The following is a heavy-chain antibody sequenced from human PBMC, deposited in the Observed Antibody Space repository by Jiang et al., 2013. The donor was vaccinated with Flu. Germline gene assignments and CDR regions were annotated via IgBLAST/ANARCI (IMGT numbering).Heavy chain of an antibody. CDR2: INHSGST. Sequence: LLKPSETLSLTCAVYGGSFSGYYWSWIRQPPGKGLEWTGEINHSGSTNYNPSLKSRVTISVDTSKNQFSLKLSSVTAADTAVYYCARVHYDFWSGYYYGMDVWGQGTTVTVSS. V-gene: IGHV4-34*01. CDR1: GGSFSGYY. J-gene: IGHJ6*02. D-gene: IGHD3-3*01. CDR3: ARVHYDFWSGYYYGMDV.